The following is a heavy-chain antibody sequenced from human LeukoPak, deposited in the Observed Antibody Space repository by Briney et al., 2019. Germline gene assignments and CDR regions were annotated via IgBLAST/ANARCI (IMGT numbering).Heavy chain of an antibody. CDR2: ISYDGSNK. V-gene: IGHV3-30*01. CDR1: GFTFSSYA. J-gene: IGHJ5*02. D-gene: IGHD3-3*01. Sequence: PGGSLRLSCAASGFTFSSYAMHWVRQAPGKGLEWVAVISYDGSNKYYADSVKGRFTISRDNSKNTLYLQMNSLRAEDTAVYYCARDSSDFWSGYYWARNWFDPWGQGTLVTVSS. CDR3: ARDSSDFWSGYYWARNWFDP.